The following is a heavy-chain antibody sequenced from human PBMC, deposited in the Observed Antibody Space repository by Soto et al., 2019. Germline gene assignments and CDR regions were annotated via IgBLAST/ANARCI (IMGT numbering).Heavy chain of an antibody. Sequence: GGSLRLSCAASGLTFKNAWMTWVRRAPGKGLEWIGRIKNKADGGTTDYAAPVKGRFIISRDDSKNMLYLQMHSLKTEDTAVYYCATVGYCGGDWCYASYYGMDVWGQGTTVTVSS. CDR2: IKNKADGGTT. CDR1: GLTFKNAW. D-gene: IGHD2-21*02. V-gene: IGHV3-15*01. J-gene: IGHJ6*02. CDR3: ATVGYCGGDWCYASYYGMDV.